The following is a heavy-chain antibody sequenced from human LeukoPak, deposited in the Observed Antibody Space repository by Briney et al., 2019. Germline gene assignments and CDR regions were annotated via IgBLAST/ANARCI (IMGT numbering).Heavy chain of an antibody. V-gene: IGHV3-73*01. Sequence: PGGSLRLSCAASGLTFSGSTMHWVRQASGKGLEWVGRIRSKANSYATAYAASVKGRFTISRDDSKNTAYLQMNSLKTEDTAVYYCIRLVDTAMSDYDYWGQGTLVTVSS. D-gene: IGHD5-18*01. CDR1: GLTFSGST. J-gene: IGHJ4*02. CDR3: IRLVDTAMSDYDY. CDR2: IRSKANSYAT.